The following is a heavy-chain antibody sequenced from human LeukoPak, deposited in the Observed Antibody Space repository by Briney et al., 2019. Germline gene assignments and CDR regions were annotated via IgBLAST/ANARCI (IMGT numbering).Heavy chain of an antibody. J-gene: IGHJ6*02. Sequence: GASVKVSCKASGYTFTGYYIHWVRQAPGQGLEWMGWINPNSGVTYYAQKFQGRVTMTRDTSISTAYMEVSRLGPDDTAVYYCARPRFGTPYGMDVWGRGTTVTVSS. CDR3: ARPRFGTPYGMDV. CDR1: GYTFTGYY. D-gene: IGHD3-10*01. CDR2: INPNSGVT. V-gene: IGHV1-2*02.